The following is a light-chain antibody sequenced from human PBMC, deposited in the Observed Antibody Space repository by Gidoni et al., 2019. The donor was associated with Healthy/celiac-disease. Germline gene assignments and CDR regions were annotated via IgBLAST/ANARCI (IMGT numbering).Light chain of an antibody. CDR1: QSVSSSY. CDR2: GAS. V-gene: IGKV3-20*01. J-gene: IGKJ3*01. CDR3: QQYGSSPPFT. Sequence: EIVLTQSPGTLSLSPGERATPSCRASQSVSSSYLAWYQQNPGQAPRLLIYGASSRATGIPDRFSGSGSGTDFTLTISRLEPEDFAVYYCQQYGSSPPFTFGPGTKVDIK.